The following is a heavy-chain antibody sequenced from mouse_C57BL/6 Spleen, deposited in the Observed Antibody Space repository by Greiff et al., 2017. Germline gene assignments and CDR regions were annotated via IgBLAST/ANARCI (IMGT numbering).Heavy chain of an antibody. J-gene: IGHJ1*03. V-gene: IGHV1-53*01. CDR3: AISADYDECLYWYFDV. Sequence: QVQLQQPGTELVKPGASVKLSCKASGYTFTSYWMHWVKQRPGQGLEWIGNINPSNGGTNYNEKFKSKATLTVDKSSSTAYMQLSSLTSEDSSVYYSAISADYDECLYWYFDVWGTGTTVTVSS. CDR2: INPSNGGT. D-gene: IGHD2-4*01. CDR1: GYTFTSYW.